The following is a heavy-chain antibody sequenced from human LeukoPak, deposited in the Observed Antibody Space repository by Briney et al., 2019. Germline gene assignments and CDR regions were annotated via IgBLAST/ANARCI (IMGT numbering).Heavy chain of an antibody. CDR3: AREGRGGEFDY. D-gene: IGHD3-10*01. J-gene: IGHJ4*02. CDR2: IYSGGST. CDR1: GFTLSSNY. V-gene: IGHV3-66*01. Sequence: GGSLRLSCAASGFTLSSNYMSWVRQAPGKGLEWVSVIYSGGSTYYADSVKGRFTISRDNSKNTLYLQVNSLRTEDTAVYYCAREGRGGEFDYWGQGTLVTASS.